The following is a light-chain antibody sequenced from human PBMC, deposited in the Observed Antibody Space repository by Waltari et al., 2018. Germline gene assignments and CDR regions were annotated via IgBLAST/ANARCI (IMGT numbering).Light chain of an antibody. J-gene: IGKJ2*01. Sequence: EIVLTQSPGTLSLSPGERATLSCRASQNVSNNYLAWYQQKPGQAPRLLIYAASSRVTGIPDRFSGSGSGTDFTLTISRLEPEDFAVYYCQQYGSSPLYTFGQGTKLEIK. V-gene: IGKV3-20*01. CDR3: QQYGSSPLYT. CDR1: QNVSNNY. CDR2: AAS.